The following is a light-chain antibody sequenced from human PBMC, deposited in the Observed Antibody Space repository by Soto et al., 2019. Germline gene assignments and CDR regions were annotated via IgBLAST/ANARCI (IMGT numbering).Light chain of an antibody. Sequence: QSVLTQPPSVSGAPGQRVTISCTGSSSNIGAGFDVHWYQQLPGTAPKVLIFGNSNRPSGVPDRFYGSKSGTSASLAITGLQAEDEAEYYCQSYDSSLSGSVFGGGTKLTVL. CDR3: QSYDSSLSGSV. CDR1: SSNIGAGFD. V-gene: IGLV1-40*01. CDR2: GNS. J-gene: IGLJ3*02.